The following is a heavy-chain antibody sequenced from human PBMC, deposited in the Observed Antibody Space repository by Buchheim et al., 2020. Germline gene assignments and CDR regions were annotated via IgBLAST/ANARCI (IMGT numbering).Heavy chain of an antibody. V-gene: IGHV3-23*01. CDR3: AKGLRSGSSWYFFDY. J-gene: IGHJ4*02. D-gene: IGHD6-13*01. CDR2: ISVIAGST. CDR1: GFEFSDYG. Sequence: EVQLLESGGGLVQPGGSLRLSCAASGFEFSDYGMSWVRQAPGKGLEWVSAISVIAGSTYYADSVKGRLTISRDNSKNTLDLQMSSLRAEDTAVYYCAKGLRSGSSWYFFDYWGQGTL.